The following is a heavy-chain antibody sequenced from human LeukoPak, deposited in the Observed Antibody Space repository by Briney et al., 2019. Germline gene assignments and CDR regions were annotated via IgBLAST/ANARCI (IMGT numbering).Heavy chain of an antibody. D-gene: IGHD3-22*01. J-gene: IGHJ4*02. CDR1: GGSISSYY. Sequence: SETLSLTCTVSGGSISSYYWSWIRQPPGKGLEWIGYIYYSGSTNYNPSLKGRVTISVDTSKNQFSLKLSSVTAADTAVYYCARVEMTYYYDSSGYYYDYWGQGTLVTVSS. CDR2: IYYSGST. V-gene: IGHV4-59*01. CDR3: ARVEMTYYYDSSGYYYDY.